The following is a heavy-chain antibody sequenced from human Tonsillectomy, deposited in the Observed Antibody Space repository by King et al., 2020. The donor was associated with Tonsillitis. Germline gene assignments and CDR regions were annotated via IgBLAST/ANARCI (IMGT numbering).Heavy chain of an antibody. D-gene: IGHD5-18*01. V-gene: IGHV4-39*07. CDR3: ASQLWFGHDIRFDY. CDR2: IYYSGST. CDR1: GGSISSSNYY. J-gene: IGHJ4*02. Sequence: LQLQESGPGLVKPSETLSLTCTVSGGSISSSNYYWAWIRQPPGKGLEWIGTIYYSGSTYYNPSLKSRVTISLDTSKNQFSLKLSSVTAADTAVYYCASQLWFGHDIRFDYWGQGTLVTVSS.